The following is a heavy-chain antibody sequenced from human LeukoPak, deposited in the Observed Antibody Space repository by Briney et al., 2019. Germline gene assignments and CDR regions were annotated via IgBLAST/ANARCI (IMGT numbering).Heavy chain of an antibody. V-gene: IGHV3-74*01. Sequence: GGSLRLSCAASGFTFSRYSMNWVRQAPGKGLEWVARIKGDGSATYYADSVKGRFTISRDNAKSTLYLQMNSLRVEDTALYFCARTDWFDPWGQGTLVTVSS. CDR2: IKGDGSAT. J-gene: IGHJ5*02. CDR1: GFTFSRYS. CDR3: ARTDWFDP.